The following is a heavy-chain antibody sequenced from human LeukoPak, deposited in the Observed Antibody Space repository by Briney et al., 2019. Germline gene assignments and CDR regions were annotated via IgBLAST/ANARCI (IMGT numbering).Heavy chain of an antibody. J-gene: IGHJ5*02. CDR3: ARDGYQVPTIFGTFDP. CDR1: GFTFSNSA. D-gene: IGHD3-3*01. V-gene: IGHV3-21*01. Sequence: GGSLRLSCAASGFTFSNSAMNWVRQAPGKGLEWVSPISADSSHIYYADSVKGRFTISRDNAKNSLFLQMNSLRAEDTAVYYCARDGYQVPTIFGTFDPWGQGTLVTVSS. CDR2: ISADSSHI.